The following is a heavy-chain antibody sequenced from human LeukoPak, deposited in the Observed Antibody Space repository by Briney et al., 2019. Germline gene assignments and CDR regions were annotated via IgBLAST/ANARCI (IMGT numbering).Heavy chain of an antibody. Sequence: GGSLRLSCAASGFTFSSYAMSWVRQAPGKGLEWVSAISGSGGSTYYADSVKGRFAISRDNSKNTLYLQMNSLRAEDTAVYYCAKESGIIWFGESLFVYWGQGTLVTVSS. CDR1: GFTFSSYA. CDR3: AKESGIIWFGESLFVY. D-gene: IGHD3-10*01. CDR2: ISGSGGST. V-gene: IGHV3-23*01. J-gene: IGHJ4*02.